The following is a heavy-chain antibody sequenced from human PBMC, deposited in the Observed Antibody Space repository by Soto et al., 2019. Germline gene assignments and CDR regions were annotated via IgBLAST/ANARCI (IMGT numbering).Heavy chain of an antibody. D-gene: IGHD1-1*01. J-gene: IGHJ4*02. Sequence: EVQLVESGGGLVQPGGSLRLACVATGLSFDREPMSWVRQAPGKGLEWVAGIPATGDRPCHADSVRGRFTMSRDNSKNTLNLQMNNLRVEDAAVYYCVRKRDRYWTVCFAWWGQGTLVTVSS. CDR3: VRKRDRYWTVCFAW. CDR1: GLSFDREP. V-gene: IGHV3-23*04. CDR2: IPATGDRP.